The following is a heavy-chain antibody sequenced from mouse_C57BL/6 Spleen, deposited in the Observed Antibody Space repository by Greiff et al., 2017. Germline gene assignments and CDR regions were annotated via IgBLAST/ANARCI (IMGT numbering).Heavy chain of an antibody. CDR1: GYTFTSYD. CDR2: IYPRDGST. D-gene: IGHD1-1*01. J-gene: IGHJ2*01. Sequence: QVHVKQSGPELVKPGASVKLSCKASGYTFTSYDINWVKQRPGQGLEWIGWIYPRDGSTKYNEKFKGKATLTVDTSSSTAYMELHSLTSEDSAVYFCARGTTVVATGYFDYWGQGTTLTVSS. CDR3: ARGTTVVATGYFDY. V-gene: IGHV1-85*01.